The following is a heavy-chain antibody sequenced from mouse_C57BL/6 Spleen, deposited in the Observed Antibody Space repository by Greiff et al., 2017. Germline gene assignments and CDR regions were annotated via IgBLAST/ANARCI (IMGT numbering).Heavy chain of an antibody. D-gene: IGHD2-3*01. J-gene: IGHJ1*03. CDR3: ATYARYYLWYFDV. CDR1: GYTFTAPT. V-gene: IGHV1-78*01. Sequence: QVQLQQSDAELVKPGASVKLSCKVSGYTFTAPTIHWMKQRPAPGLEWIGYIYPSDGSTKYNEKFKGKATLTADKSSSTAYMQLNSLTSEDSAVYFCATYARYYLWYFDVWGTGTTVTVSS. CDR2: IYPSDGST.